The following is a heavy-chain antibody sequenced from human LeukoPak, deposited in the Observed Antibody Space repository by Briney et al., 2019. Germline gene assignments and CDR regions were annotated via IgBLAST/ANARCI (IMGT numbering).Heavy chain of an antibody. CDR2: INHSGST. V-gene: IGHV4-34*01. CDR1: GGSFSGYY. Sequence: SETLSLTCAVYGGSFSGYYWSWIRQPPGKGLEWIGEINHSGSTNYNPSLKSRVTISVDTSKNQFSLKLSSVTAAGTAVYYCARGQVVVVVAATMAWFDPWGQGTLVTVSS. J-gene: IGHJ5*02. CDR3: ARGQVVVVVAATMAWFDP. D-gene: IGHD2-15*01.